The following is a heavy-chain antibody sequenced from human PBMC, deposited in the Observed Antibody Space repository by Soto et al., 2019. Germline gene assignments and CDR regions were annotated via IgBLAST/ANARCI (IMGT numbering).Heavy chain of an antibody. Sequence: CGPTLVNPTRTPPLTCTLSGFSLITGGMCLTWISQPPGKALEWLGLIDWDDNKYYSTSLKTRLTISKDTSKNQVVLTMTNVDPVDTGTYYCASIKGYGYCSRAEMDVWGQGTTVTVSS. D-gene: IGHD2-2*03. CDR1: GFSLITGGMC. J-gene: IGHJ6*02. CDR3: ASIKGYGYCSRAEMDV. V-gene: IGHV2-70*01. CDR2: IDWDDNK.